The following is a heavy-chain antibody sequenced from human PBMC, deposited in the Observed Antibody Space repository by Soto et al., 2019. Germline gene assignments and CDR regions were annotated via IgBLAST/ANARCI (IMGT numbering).Heavy chain of an antibody. J-gene: IGHJ4*02. V-gene: IGHV3-30*04. CDR2: ISRDGSHK. Sequence: SGGSLRLSCAAYGFIFRNYAIHWVRQAPGKGLEWVAVISRDGSHKYYLDSVKGRFTISRDNSKDTVNLLMNSLRDDDSAMYYCARSRNSAVADSFDFWGQGTLVTVSS. CDR1: GFIFRNYA. CDR3: ARSRNSAVADSFDF. D-gene: IGHD1-26*01.